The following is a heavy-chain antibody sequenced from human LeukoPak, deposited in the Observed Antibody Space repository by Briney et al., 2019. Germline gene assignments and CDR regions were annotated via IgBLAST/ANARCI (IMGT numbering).Heavy chain of an antibody. CDR1: GFTFSSYS. Sequence: RGSLRLSCAASGFTFSSYSMNWVRQAPGKGLEWVSSISSSSSYIYYADSVKGRFTISRDNAKNSLYLQMNSLRAEDTAVYYCASRDIVVVVAANRHYYYMDVWGKGTTVTVSS. D-gene: IGHD2-15*01. J-gene: IGHJ6*03. V-gene: IGHV3-21*01. CDR3: ASRDIVVVVAANRHYYYMDV. CDR2: ISSSSSYI.